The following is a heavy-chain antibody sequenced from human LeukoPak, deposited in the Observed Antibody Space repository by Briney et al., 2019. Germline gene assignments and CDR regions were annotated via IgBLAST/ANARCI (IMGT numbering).Heavy chain of an antibody. CDR3: TTFDGY. CDR2: IKSKTDGGTT. CDR1: GFTFXXAW. D-gene: IGHD3-9*01. V-gene: IGHV3-15*01. J-gene: IGHJ4*02. Sequence: LRLSXXXSGFTFXXAWMSWVRQAPGKGLEWVGRIKSKTDGGTTDYAAPVKGRFTISRDDSKNTLYLQMNSLKTEDTAVYYCTTFDGYWGQGTLVTVSS.